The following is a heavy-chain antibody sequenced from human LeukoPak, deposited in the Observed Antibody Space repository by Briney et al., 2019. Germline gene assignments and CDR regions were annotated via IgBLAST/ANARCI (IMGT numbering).Heavy chain of an antibody. CDR3: ARDLALPGIRYFDWLPIPPPPFDP. CDR2: TYYRSKWYN. J-gene: IGHJ5*02. V-gene: IGHV6-1*01. D-gene: IGHD3-9*01. Sequence: SQTLSLTCAISGDSVSSNSAAWNWIRQSPSRGLEWLGRTYYRSKWYNDYAVSVKSRITINPDTSKNQFSLQLNSVTPEDTAVYYCARDLALPGIRYFDWLPIPPPPFDPWGQGTLVTVSS. CDR1: GDSVSSNSAA.